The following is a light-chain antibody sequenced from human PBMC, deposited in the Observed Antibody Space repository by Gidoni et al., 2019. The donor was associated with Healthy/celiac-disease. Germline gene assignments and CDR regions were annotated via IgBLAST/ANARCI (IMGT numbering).Light chain of an antibody. V-gene: IGKV3-20*01. CDR2: GAS. Sequence: EIVLRQSPGTLSLSPGERATLSCRASQSVSSSYLAWYRQKPRQAPSLLIYGASSRAPGIPDRFSGSGSGTDFTLTISRLEPEDFSVYYCQQYAISFGGGTKVEIK. CDR3: QQYAIS. J-gene: IGKJ4*01. CDR1: QSVSSSY.